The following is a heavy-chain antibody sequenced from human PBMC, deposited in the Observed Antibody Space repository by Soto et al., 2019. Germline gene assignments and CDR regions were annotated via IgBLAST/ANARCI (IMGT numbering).Heavy chain of an antibody. D-gene: IGHD6-13*01. CDR1: GGSFSGYY. CDR2: INHSGST. CDR3: ARGVAAAGTRFDP. J-gene: IGHJ5*02. V-gene: IGHV4-34*01. Sequence: SETLSLTCAVYGGSFSGYYWSWIRQPPGKGLEWIGEINHSGSTNYNPSLKSRVTISVDTSKNQFSLKLSSVTAADTAVYYCARGVAAAGTRFDPWGQGTLVTVSS.